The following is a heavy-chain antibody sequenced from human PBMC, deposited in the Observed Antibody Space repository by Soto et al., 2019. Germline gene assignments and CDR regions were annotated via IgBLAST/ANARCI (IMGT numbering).Heavy chain of an antibody. CDR1: GGTFSSYA. CDR3: ARITSGGNSGGDWFDP. J-gene: IGHJ5*02. V-gene: IGHV1-69*13. D-gene: IGHD2-21*02. CDR2: IIPIFGTA. Sequence: ASVKVSCKASGGTFSSYAISWVRQAPGQGLERMGGIIPIFGTANYAQKFQGRVTITADESTSTAYMELSSLRSEDTAVYYCARITSGGNSGGDWFDPWGQGTLVTVSS.